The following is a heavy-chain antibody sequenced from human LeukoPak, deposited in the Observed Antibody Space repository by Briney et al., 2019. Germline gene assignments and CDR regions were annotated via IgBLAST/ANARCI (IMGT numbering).Heavy chain of an antibody. Sequence: PAGSLRLSCAASGFTFSSYDMSWVRQAPGKGLEWVSVISGSGVTTFYADSVKGRFTISRDKSKSTLYLQMNSLRAEDTAVYYCAKRTSHILTGYYEFWGQGILVTVSS. CDR3: AKRTSHILTGYYEF. CDR2: ISGSGVTT. CDR1: GFTFSSYD. D-gene: IGHD3-9*01. J-gene: IGHJ4*02. V-gene: IGHV3-23*01.